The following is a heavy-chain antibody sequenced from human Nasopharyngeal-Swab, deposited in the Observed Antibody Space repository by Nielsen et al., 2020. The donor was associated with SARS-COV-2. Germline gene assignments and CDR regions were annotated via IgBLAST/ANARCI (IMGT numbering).Heavy chain of an antibody. V-gene: IGHV3-11*04. Sequence: GESLKISCAASGFTFSDYYTSWNRQAPGKGLEWVSYISSSGSMIYYADSVKGRFTISRDNAKNSLYLQMNSLRAEDTAVYYCARGLTIFDWFDPWGQGTLVSVSS. CDR1: GFTFSDYY. J-gene: IGHJ5*02. D-gene: IGHD3-3*01. CDR3: ARGLTIFDWFDP. CDR2: ISSSGSMI.